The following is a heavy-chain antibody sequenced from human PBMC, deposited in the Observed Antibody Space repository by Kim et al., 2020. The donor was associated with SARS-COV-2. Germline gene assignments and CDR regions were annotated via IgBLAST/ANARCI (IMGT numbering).Heavy chain of an antibody. CDR1: GFTFSSYA. D-gene: IGHD3-22*01. J-gene: IGHJ6*02. V-gene: IGHV3-30*04. CDR2: VSDDGSNK. Sequence: GGSLRLSCAASGFTFSSYAMHWGRQAPGKGLEWVAVVSDDGSNKYYADSLKSRCTISRDNSQNTLYLQMNSLRAEDKAVYYCARDGEDEPYRYDSSGFYGMDVLGQGTTVTVS. CDR3: ARDGEDEPYRYDSSGFYGMDV.